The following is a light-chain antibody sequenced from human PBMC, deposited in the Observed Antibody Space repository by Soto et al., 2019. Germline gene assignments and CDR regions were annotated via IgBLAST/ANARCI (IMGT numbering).Light chain of an antibody. J-gene: IGLJ3*02. V-gene: IGLV1-40*01. CDR2: GHN. CDR3: QSYDSSLSGSV. CDR1: SSNIGAGYD. Sequence: QAVVTQPPSVSGAPGQRVTISCTGNSSNIGAGYDVHWYQQLPGTAPKLLISGHNNRPSGVPDRFSGSKSGTSASLGITGLQAEDEADYYCQSYDSSLSGSVFGGGTKLTVL.